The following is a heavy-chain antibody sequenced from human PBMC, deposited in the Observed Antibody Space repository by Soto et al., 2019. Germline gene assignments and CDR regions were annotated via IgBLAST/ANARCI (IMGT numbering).Heavy chain of an antibody. V-gene: IGHV4-30-4*01. CDR2: IYYSGST. D-gene: IGHD5-12*01. CDR3: VRGDSGYEPAFDY. J-gene: IGHJ4*02. Sequence: SETLSLTCTVSGGSITSGDYYWSWIRQPPGKGLEWIGYIYYSGSTYYNPSLKSRVTISVDTSKNQLSLKLSSVTAADTAVYYCVRGDSGYEPAFDYWGQGTLVTVSS. CDR1: GGSITSGDYY.